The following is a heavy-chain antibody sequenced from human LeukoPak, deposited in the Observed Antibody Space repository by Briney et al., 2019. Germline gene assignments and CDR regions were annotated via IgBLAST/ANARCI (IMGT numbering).Heavy chain of an antibody. J-gene: IGHJ4*02. D-gene: IGHD3-22*01. CDR1: GGSISSSNW. Sequence: PSETLSLTCAVSGGSISSSNWWSWVRQPPGKGLEWIGEIYHSGNTNYNPSLKSRVTISVDKSKNQFSLKLSSVTAADTVVYYCARDAYDSSGYSFDYWGQGTLVTVSS. V-gene: IGHV4-4*02. CDR3: ARDAYDSSGYSFDY. CDR2: IYHSGNT.